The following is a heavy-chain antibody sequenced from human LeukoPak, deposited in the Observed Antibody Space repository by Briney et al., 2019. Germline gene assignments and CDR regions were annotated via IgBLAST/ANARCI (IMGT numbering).Heavy chain of an antibody. D-gene: IGHD3-3*01. CDR3: ARDFPKYYDFWSGYSVYYYYYYMDV. CDR1: GGSISSHY. J-gene: IGHJ6*03. Sequence: SETLSLTYTVSGGSISSHYWSWIRQPPGKGLEWIGYIYYSGSTNYNPSLKSRVTISVDTSKNQFSLKLSSVTAADTAVYYCARDFPKYYDFWSGYSVYYYYYYMDVWGKGTTVTVSS. CDR2: IYYSGST. V-gene: IGHV4-59*11.